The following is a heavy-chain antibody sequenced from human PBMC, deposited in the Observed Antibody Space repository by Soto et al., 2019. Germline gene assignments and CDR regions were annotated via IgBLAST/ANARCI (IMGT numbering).Heavy chain of an antibody. V-gene: IGHV3-11*01. CDR1: RFTFSDYY. Sequence: PGGSLRLSCAASRFTFSDYYMSWIRQAPGKGLEWVSYISSSGSTIYYADSVKGRFTISRDNAKNSLYLQMNSLRAEDTAVYYCTRGPRSTSTGTGAFWGQGTLVTVSS. J-gene: IGHJ4*02. CDR2: ISSSGSTI. D-gene: IGHD1-1*01. CDR3: TRGPRSTSTGTGAF.